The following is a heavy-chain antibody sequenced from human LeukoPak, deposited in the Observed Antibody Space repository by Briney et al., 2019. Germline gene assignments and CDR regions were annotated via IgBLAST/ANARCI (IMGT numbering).Heavy chain of an antibody. CDR1: GYTFTSYD. CDR2: INPNSGGT. D-gene: IGHD6-19*01. CDR3: ARDGSQWLVPGGYYYYYYMDV. J-gene: IGHJ6*03. V-gene: IGHV1-2*02. Sequence: ASVKVSCKASGYTFTSYDISWVRQASGQGLEWMGWINPNSGGTNYAQKFQGRVTMTRDTSISTAYMELSRLRSDDTAVYYCARDGSQWLVPGGYYYYYYMDVWGKGTTVTISS.